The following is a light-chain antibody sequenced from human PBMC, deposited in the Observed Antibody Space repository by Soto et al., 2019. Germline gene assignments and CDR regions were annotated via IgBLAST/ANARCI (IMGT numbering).Light chain of an antibody. CDR1: QSVSRH. CDR3: QQYGSSPGT. V-gene: IGKV3-11*01. Sequence: EIVLTQSPATLSLSPGERATLSCRASQSVSRHLAWYQQKPGQAPRLLIYDASNRATGIPARFSGSGSGTDFTLTISSLEPEDFAVYYCQQYGSSPGTFGQGTRLEIK. CDR2: DAS. J-gene: IGKJ5*01.